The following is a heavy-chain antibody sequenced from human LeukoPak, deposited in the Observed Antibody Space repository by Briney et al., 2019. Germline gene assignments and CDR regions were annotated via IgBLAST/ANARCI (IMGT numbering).Heavy chain of an antibody. CDR3: ARDNSAYDFWSGYSDYYYYGMDV. Sequence: PGGSLRLSCAASGFTFSSYSMNWVRQAPGKGLEWVSSISSSSSYIYYADSVKGRFTTSRDNAKNSLYLQMNSLRAEDTAVYYCARDNSAYDFWSGYSDYYYYGMDVWGQGTTVTVSS. D-gene: IGHD3-3*01. J-gene: IGHJ6*02. V-gene: IGHV3-21*01. CDR1: GFTFSSYS. CDR2: ISSSSSYI.